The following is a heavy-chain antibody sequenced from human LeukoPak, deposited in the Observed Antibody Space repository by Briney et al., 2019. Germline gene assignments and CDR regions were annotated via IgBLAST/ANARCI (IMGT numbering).Heavy chain of an antibody. D-gene: IGHD2-2*01. Sequence: PSETLSPTCTVSGGSISSGDYYWSWIRQPPGKGLEWIGYIYYSGSTYYNPSLKSRVTISVDTSKNQFSLKLSSVTAADTAVYYCARKGVPAALLPFDPWGQGTLVTVSS. CDR1: GGSISSGDYY. CDR2: IYYSGST. V-gene: IGHV4-30-4*01. J-gene: IGHJ5*02. CDR3: ARKGVPAALLPFDP.